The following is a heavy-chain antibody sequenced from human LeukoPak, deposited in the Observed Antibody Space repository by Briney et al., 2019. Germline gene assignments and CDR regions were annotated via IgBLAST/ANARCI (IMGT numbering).Heavy chain of an antibody. V-gene: IGHV4-34*01. CDR1: GGSFSGYY. D-gene: IGHD3-10*01. CDR2: INHSGST. Sequence: SETLSLTCAVYGGSFSGYYWSWIRQPPGKGLEWIGEINHSGSTNYNPSLKSRVTISVDTSKNQFSLKLSSVTAADTAVYYCAKVGYYGSGSSRTFDYWGQGTLVTVSS. CDR3: AKVGYYGSGSSRTFDY. J-gene: IGHJ4*02.